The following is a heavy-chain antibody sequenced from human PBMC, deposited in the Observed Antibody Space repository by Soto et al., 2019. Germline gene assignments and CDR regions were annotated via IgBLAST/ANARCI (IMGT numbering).Heavy chain of an antibody. V-gene: IGHV1-2*02. D-gene: IGHD6-6*01. CDR2: INPNNGAT. CDR1: RYIFTAYF. J-gene: IGHJ5*02. CDR3: ASNVPGARFDP. Sequence: QVQLVQSGAEVKKPGASVKVSCKAPRYIFTAYFMHWVRQAPGQGLEWMGWINPNNGATHYGLSFQGRVTMTRDTSIGTAYLELSSLRSDDTAVYYCASNVPGARFDPWGQGTLVIFSS.